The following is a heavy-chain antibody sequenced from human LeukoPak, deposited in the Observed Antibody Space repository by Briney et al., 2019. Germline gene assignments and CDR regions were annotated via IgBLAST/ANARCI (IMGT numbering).Heavy chain of an antibody. D-gene: IGHD2-21*01. CDR2: ISSSSSTI. J-gene: IGHJ4*02. CDR1: GFTFSSYS. V-gene: IGHV3-48*02. Sequence: GGSLRLSCAASGFTFSSYSMNWVRQAPGKGLEWVSYISSSSSTIYYADSVKGRFTISRDNAKNSLYLQMNSLRDEDTDVYHCAKKSGDHFHFDFWGQGTLVTVSS. CDR3: AKKSGDHFHFDF.